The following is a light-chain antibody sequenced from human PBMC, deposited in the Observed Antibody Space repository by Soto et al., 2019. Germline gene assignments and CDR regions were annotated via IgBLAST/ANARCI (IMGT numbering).Light chain of an antibody. Sequence: QAVVTQPPSVSGAPGQRVTISCTGSSSYIEAGYDVHWYQQLPGTVPKLLIYANTNRPSGVPDRFSGSKSGTSASLAITGLQAEDEADYYCQSYDDSLGGHVIFGGGTKLTVL. CDR1: SSYIEAGYD. V-gene: IGLV1-40*01. CDR2: ANT. J-gene: IGLJ2*01. CDR3: QSYDDSLGGHVI.